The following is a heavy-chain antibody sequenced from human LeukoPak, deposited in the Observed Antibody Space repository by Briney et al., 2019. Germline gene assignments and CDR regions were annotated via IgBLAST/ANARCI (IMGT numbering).Heavy chain of an antibody. CDR3: ARAPIGGGGDYVLYYYYMDV. CDR1: GFTFSHYT. V-gene: IGHV3-21*01. Sequence: GGSLRLSCTASGFTFSHYTINWVRQAPGKRLECVSSISSTSSYISYADSVKGRFTISRDDAKTSVYLRMNSLRAEDTAVYYCARAPIGGGGDYVLYYYYMDVWGKGTTVTVSS. CDR2: ISSTSSYI. D-gene: IGHD4-17*01. J-gene: IGHJ6*03.